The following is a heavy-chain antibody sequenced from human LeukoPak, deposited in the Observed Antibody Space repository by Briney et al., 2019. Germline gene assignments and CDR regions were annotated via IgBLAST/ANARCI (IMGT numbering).Heavy chain of an antibody. J-gene: IGHJ4*02. V-gene: IGHV4-31*03. CDR1: GGSISSGGYY. CDR3: ARDSSYGSGSYDY. D-gene: IGHD3-10*01. CDR2: IYYSGST. Sequence: SQTLSLTCTVSGGSISSGGYYWSWIRQHPGKGLEWIGYIYYSGSTYYNPSFKSRVTISVDTSKNQFSLKLSSVTAADTAVYYCARDSSYGSGSYDYWGQGTLVTVSS.